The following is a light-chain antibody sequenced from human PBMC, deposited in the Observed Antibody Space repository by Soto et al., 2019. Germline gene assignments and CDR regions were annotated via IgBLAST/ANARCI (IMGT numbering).Light chain of an antibody. CDR2: GAS. CDR3: QQYGSSLPLT. V-gene: IGKV3-20*01. J-gene: IGKJ4*01. Sequence: ETVLTQSPGTLSLSPGERATLSCRASQSVSSSYLAWYQQKPVQAPRLLIYGASSRATGIPDRFSGSGSGTDSTITISRLEPEDVAAYSYQQYGSSLPLTFGGGTKVEIK. CDR1: QSVSSSY.